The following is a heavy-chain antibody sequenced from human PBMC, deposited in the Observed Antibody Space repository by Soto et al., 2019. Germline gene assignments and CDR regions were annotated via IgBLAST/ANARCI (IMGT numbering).Heavy chain of an antibody. D-gene: IGHD2-2*01. CDR1: GDTFSTST. Sequence: SVKVSCKASGDTFSTSTLTWVRQAPGQGLEWMGGIIPVFETANYAQKFQGRITITADEFTNTSYMELTSLRSEDTALYYCARGDQLEHLNFASWGQGTLVTV. CDR2: IIPVFETA. V-gene: IGHV1-69*13. CDR3: ARGDQLEHLNFAS. J-gene: IGHJ4*02.